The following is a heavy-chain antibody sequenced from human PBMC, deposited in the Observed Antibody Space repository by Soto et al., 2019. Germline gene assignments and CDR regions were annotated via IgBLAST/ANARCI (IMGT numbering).Heavy chain of an antibody. V-gene: IGHV4-4*02. Sequence: SETLSLTCAVSGVSISSGNWWTWVRQTPQRGLEYIGEIFHDGTANYYPSFERRVAISVDTSKNQYSLKLTSVTAADTAISFCARLVYDTRLNYMYYDFWGQGALVTVSS. CDR3: ARLVYDTRLNYMYYDF. J-gene: IGHJ4*02. D-gene: IGHD2-8*01. CDR2: IFHDGTA. CDR1: GVSISSGNW.